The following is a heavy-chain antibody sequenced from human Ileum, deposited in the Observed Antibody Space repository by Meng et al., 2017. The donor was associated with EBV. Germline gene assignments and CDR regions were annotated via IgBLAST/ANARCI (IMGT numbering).Heavy chain of an antibody. V-gene: IGHV4-4*02. CDR1: GGTIISSKW. CDR3: ARLDSSGYYFGGWFDP. CDR2: IYHHGTT. J-gene: IGHJ5*02. Sequence: GPLPGSGPKPFKPSGTVSPTGAFSGGTIISSKWWSWVRQSPGTGLEWIGEIYHHGTTNCNPSLKSRVTISVDTSKNKFFLNLTSLTAADTAVYYCARLDSSGYYFGGWFDPWGQGILVTVSS. D-gene: IGHD3-22*01.